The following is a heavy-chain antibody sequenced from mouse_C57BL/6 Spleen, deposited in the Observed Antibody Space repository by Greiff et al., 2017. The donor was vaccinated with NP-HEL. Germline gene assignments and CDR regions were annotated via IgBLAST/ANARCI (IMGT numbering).Heavy chain of an antibody. CDR2: IYPGSGST. Sequence: QVQLKQPGAELVKPGASVKMSCKASGYTFTSYWITWVKQRPGQGLEWIGDIYPGSGSTNYNEKFKSKATLTVDTSSSTAYMQLSSLTSEDSAVYYCARYGPYYYGSSYGYFDVWGTGTTVTVSS. J-gene: IGHJ1*03. CDR1: GYTFTSYW. V-gene: IGHV1-55*01. D-gene: IGHD1-1*01. CDR3: ARYGPYYYGSSYGYFDV.